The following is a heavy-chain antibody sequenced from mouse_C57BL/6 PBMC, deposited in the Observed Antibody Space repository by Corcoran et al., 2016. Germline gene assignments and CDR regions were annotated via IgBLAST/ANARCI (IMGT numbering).Heavy chain of an antibody. V-gene: IGHV1-80*01. J-gene: IGHJ1*03. Sequence: QVQLQQSGAELVKPGASVKISCKASGYAFSSYWMNWVKQRPGKGLEWIGQIYPGDGDTNYNGKFKGKATLTADKSSSTAYMQLSSLTSEDSAVYFCARKGEYYGSSYGWYFDVWGTGTTVTVSS. CDR2: IYPGDGDT. CDR1: GYAFSSYW. D-gene: IGHD1-1*01. CDR3: ARKGEYYGSSYGWYFDV.